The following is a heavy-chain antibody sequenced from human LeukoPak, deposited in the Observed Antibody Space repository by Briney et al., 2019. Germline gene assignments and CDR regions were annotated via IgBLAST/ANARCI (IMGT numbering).Heavy chain of an antibody. CDR2: ISSSSSYI. Sequence: GGSLRLSCAASGFTFSSYSMNWVRQAPGKGLEWVSSISSSSSYIYYADSVKGRFTISRDNAKNSLYLQMNSLTAEDTAVYYCARGPSGSYQTDWAQGTLVTVSS. J-gene: IGHJ4*02. V-gene: IGHV3-21*01. CDR3: ARGPSGSYQTD. CDR1: GFTFSSYS. D-gene: IGHD1-26*01.